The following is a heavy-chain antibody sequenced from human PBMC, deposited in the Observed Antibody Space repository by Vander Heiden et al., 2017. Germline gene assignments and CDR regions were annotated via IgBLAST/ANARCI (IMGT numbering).Heavy chain of an antibody. CDR3: ASERHATGWGC. CDR2: TYYRSKWYI. D-gene: IGHD6-19*01. Sequence: QVQLQQSGPGLVKPPQTLPLTCAISGDSVPSDSGAWNWIRQSPSRGLEWLGRTYYRSKWYIEYAVSVKGRITINADTSRNQFSLQLDSVTPEDTALYYCASERHATGWGCWGQGTLVTVSS. CDR1: GDSVPSDSGA. V-gene: IGHV6-1*01. J-gene: IGHJ4*02.